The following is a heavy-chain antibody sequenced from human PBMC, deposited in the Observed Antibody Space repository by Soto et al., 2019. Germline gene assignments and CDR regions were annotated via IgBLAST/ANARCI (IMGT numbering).Heavy chain of an antibody. CDR3: AGHYEANGYCPAP. J-gene: IGHJ5*02. D-gene: IGHD2-8*01. Sequence: VQLQESGPGLVKPSGTLSLTCGVSGASLSSTDWWTLIRPSPGKGLEWFGDIFHTGSTNYNPSRWGRVSLSLEVSRNQFSLSLISVTDADTAIYFCAGHYEANGYCPAPWGQGRLVTVSS. CDR1: GASLSSTDW. CDR2: IFHTGST. V-gene: IGHV4-4*02.